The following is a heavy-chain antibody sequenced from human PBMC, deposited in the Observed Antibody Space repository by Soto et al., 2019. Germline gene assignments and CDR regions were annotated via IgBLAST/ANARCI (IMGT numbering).Heavy chain of an antibody. Sequence: QVQLVQSGAEVKKPGASVKVSCKASGYTFTSYGISWVRQAPGQGLEWMGWISAYNGNTNYAQKLQGRVTMTTDTATSTAYMELRSRRSDDTAVYYCASGDMLTGSAHYYYGMDVWGQGTTVTVSS. CDR2: ISAYNGNT. CDR1: GYTFTSYG. D-gene: IGHD3-9*01. J-gene: IGHJ6*02. CDR3: ASGDMLTGSAHYYYGMDV. V-gene: IGHV1-18*01.